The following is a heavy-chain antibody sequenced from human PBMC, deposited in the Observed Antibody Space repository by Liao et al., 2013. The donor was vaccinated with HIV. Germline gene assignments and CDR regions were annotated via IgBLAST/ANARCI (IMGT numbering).Heavy chain of an antibody. D-gene: IGHD1-1*01. CDR2: IYYSGGT. CDR3: ARKGGSSIRVRAFDI. J-gene: IGHJ3*02. CDR1: GGSITSGDYY. V-gene: IGHV4-30-4*08. Sequence: QVQLQESGPGLVKPSQTLSLTCTVSGGSITSGDYYWSWIRQTPGKGLEWIGYIYYSGGTYFNPSLKSRVTISVDTSENQFSLKLSSVTAADTAVYYCARKGGSSIRVRAFDIWGQGTLVTVSS.